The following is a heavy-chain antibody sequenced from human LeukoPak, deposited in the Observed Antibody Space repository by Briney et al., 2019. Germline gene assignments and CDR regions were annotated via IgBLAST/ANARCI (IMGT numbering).Heavy chain of an antibody. J-gene: IGHJ4*02. Sequence: ASVKVSCKASRYTFTDYYMHWVRQAPGQGLEWMGCFNPNSGGTTYAQRFQGRVTMTRDTSISTAYMELSGLRADDTAVYYCARDRSALGYRQFDCWGQGTLVTVSS. CDR2: FNPNSGGT. CDR3: ARDRSALGYRQFDC. CDR1: RYTFTDYY. D-gene: IGHD5-18*01. V-gene: IGHV1-2*02.